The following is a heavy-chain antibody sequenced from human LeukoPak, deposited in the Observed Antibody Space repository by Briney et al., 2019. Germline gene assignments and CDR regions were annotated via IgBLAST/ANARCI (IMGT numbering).Heavy chain of an antibody. J-gene: IGHJ5*01. Sequence: SETLSLTCTVSGGSISSYYWSWIRQSPGKGLEWIGYIYYSGSTNYNPSLKSRVTISVDTSKNQFSLKLSSVTAADTAVYYCARETWDNWFDPWGQGTLVTVSS. CDR2: IYYSGST. CDR3: ARETWDNWFDP. V-gene: IGHV4-59*01. CDR1: GGSISSYY. D-gene: IGHD1-26*01.